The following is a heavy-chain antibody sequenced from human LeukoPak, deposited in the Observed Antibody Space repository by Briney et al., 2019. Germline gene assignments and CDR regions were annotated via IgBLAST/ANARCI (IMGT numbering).Heavy chain of an antibody. Sequence: SETPSLTCTVSGGSISSYYWSWIRQPAGKGLEWIGRIYTGGSTNYNPPLKSRVTMSVDTSKNQFSLKLSSVTAADTAVYYCARGRDYDSSGYYSIWGQGTMVTVSS. CDR2: IYTGGST. V-gene: IGHV4-4*07. CDR1: GGSISSYY. CDR3: ARGRDYDSSGYYSI. J-gene: IGHJ3*02. D-gene: IGHD3-22*01.